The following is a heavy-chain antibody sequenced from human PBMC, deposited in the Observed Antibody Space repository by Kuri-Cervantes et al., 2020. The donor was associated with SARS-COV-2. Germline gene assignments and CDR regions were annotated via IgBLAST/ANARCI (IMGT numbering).Heavy chain of an antibody. CDR2: ISYDGSNK. V-gene: IGHV3-30*03. J-gene: IGHJ6*02. CDR3: ARDSVASHDSSGYYGVYLSVHYYGMDV. CDR1: GFTFSSYG. D-gene: IGHD3-22*01. Sequence: GESLKISCAASGFTFSSYGMHWVRQAPGKGLEWVAVISYDGSNKYYADSVKGRFTISRDNSKNTLYLQMNSLRAEDTAVYYCARDSVASHDSSGYYGVYLSVHYYGMDVWGQGTTVTVSS.